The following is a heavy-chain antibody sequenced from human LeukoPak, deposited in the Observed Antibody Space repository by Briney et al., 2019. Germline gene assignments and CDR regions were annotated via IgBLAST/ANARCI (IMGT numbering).Heavy chain of an antibody. CDR2: IHYSGST. Sequence: PSETLSLTCTVSIGSISSYYWNWLRQPPGKGLEWIGYIHYSGSTYFNPSLKSRVTISLDTSKKQFSLQLNSVTAADTALNYCTNIHDRDSSRWFRFDSWGQGTLVIVSS. D-gene: IGHD6-19*01. J-gene: IGHJ4*02. CDR1: IGSISSYY. CDR3: TNIHDRDSSRWFRFDS. V-gene: IGHV4-59*08.